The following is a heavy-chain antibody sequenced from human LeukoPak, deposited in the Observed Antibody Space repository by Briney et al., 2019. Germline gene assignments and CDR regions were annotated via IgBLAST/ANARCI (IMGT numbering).Heavy chain of an antibody. V-gene: IGHV3-9*03. D-gene: IGHD1-26*01. J-gene: IGHJ4*02. CDR3: AKATRWELLGGYFDY. CDR1: GFTFDDYA. CDR2: ISWNSGSI. Sequence: GGSLRLSCAASGFTFDDYAMHWVRPAPGKGLEWVSGISWNSGSIGYADSVKGRFTISRDNAKNSLYLQMNSLRAEDMALYYCAKATRWELLGGYFDYWGQGTLVTVSS.